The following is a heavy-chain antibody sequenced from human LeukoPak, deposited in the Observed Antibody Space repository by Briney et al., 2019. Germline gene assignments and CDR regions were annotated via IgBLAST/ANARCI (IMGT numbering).Heavy chain of an antibody. J-gene: IGHJ6*03. V-gene: IGHV3-74*01. CDR3: AREWDLPGAYYMDV. CDR1: GFTISPYW. D-gene: IGHD1-26*01. Sequence: GGSLRLSCAASGFTISPYWMHWVRQTPGKGLVWVSRISRDGSETVYADSVKGRFTISRDNANKTLYLQMNSLRGDDTAVYYCAREWDLPGAYYMDVWGKGTTVTVSS. CDR2: ISRDGSET.